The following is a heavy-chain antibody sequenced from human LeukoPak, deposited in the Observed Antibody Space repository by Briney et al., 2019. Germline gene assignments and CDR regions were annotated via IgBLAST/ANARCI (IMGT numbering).Heavy chain of an antibody. Sequence: GGSLRLSFAASGFTVRSNYMSWVRQAPGKGLEWVSVIYSGGSTFYADSVKGRFTISRDNSKNTLYLQMNSLRAEDTAVYYCARDQQWVDHFDYWAQGTLVTVSS. D-gene: IGHD6-19*01. CDR1: GFTVRSNY. CDR2: IYSGGST. J-gene: IGHJ4*02. V-gene: IGHV3-53*05. CDR3: ARDQQWVDHFDY.